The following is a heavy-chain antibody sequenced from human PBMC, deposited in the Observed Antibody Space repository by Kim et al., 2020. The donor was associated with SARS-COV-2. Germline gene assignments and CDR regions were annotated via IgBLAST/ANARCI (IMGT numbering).Heavy chain of an antibody. CDR1: GFTFSDYY. J-gene: IGHJ4*02. V-gene: IGHV3-11*03. D-gene: IGHD6-19*01. Sequence: GGSLRLSCAASGFTFSDYYMSWIRQAPGKGLEWVSYISSSSSYTNYADSVKGRFTISRDNAKNSLYLQMNSLRAEDTAVYYCARLGYSSGWYVVDYWGQGTLVTVSS. CDR3: ARLGYSSGWYVVDY. CDR2: ISSSSSYT.